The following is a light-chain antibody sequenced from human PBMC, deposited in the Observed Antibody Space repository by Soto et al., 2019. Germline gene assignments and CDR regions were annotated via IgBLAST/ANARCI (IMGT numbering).Light chain of an antibody. CDR2: GNS. V-gene: IGLV1-40*01. J-gene: IGLJ2*01. Sequence: QSVLTQPPSVSGAPGQRVTISCTGSSSNIGAGYDVHWYQQLPGTAPKLLMYGNSDRPSGVPDRFSGSKSGTSASLAITGLQADDEADYYCQSYDSSLSGSVFGGGTKLTVL. CDR3: QSYDSSLSGSV. CDR1: SSNIGAGYD.